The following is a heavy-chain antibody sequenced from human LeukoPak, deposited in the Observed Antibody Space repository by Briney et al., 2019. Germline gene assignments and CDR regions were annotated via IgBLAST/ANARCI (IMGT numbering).Heavy chain of an antibody. Sequence: HPGGSLRLSCAASGFTFSSYAMSWVRQAPGKGLEWVSAISGSGGNTYYADSVKGRFTISRGNSKNTLYLQMNSLRAEDTAVYYCAKNYGDYLFDTWGQGTMVTVSS. CDR1: GFTFSSYA. D-gene: IGHD4-17*01. V-gene: IGHV3-23*01. J-gene: IGHJ3*02. CDR2: ISGSGGNT. CDR3: AKNYGDYLFDT.